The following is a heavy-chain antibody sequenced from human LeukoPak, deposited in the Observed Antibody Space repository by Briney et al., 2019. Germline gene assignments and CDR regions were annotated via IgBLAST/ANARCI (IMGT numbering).Heavy chain of an antibody. CDR3: ARGFGYSGYDY. CDR2: ISWNGGST. V-gene: IGHV3-20*04. Sequence: PGGSLRLSCAASGSTFGDYGVSWVRQAPGKGLEWVSGISWNGGSTGYADSVKGRFTISRDNAKKSLYLQMNSLRAEDTALYYCARGFGYSGYDYWGQGTLVTVSS. CDR1: GSTFGDYG. D-gene: IGHD5-12*01. J-gene: IGHJ4*02.